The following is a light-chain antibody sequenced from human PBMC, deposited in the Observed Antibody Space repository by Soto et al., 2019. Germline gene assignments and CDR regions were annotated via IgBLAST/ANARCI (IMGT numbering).Light chain of an antibody. Sequence: EIVLTQSPGTLSLSPGERAALSRRASRSLSSTSLAWYQQRPGQAPRLLIYDASSRATGIPDRFSGSGSGTDFTLTINRLEPDDFAVYYCQQYGSSPRTFGQGTKV. CDR3: QQYGSSPRT. J-gene: IGKJ1*01. CDR1: RSLSSTS. CDR2: DAS. V-gene: IGKV3-20*01.